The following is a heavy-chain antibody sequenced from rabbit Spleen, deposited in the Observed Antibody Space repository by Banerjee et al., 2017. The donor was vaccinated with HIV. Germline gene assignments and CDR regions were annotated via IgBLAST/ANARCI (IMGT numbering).Heavy chain of an antibody. V-gene: IGHV1S40*01. J-gene: IGHJ3*01. D-gene: IGHD8-1*01. CDR2: IYAGSSGST. Sequence: QSLEESGGDLVKPGASLTLTCTASGFSSSSGYYMCWVRQAPGKGLEWIACIYAGSSGSTYYASWAKGRFTISKTSSTTMTLQVTSLTAADTATYFCARDGAGGSYFALWGQGTLVTVS. CDR3: ARDGAGGSYFAL. CDR1: GFSSSSGYY.